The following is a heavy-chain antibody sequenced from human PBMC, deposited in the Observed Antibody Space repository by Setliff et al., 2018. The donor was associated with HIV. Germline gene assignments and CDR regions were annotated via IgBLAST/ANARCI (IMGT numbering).Heavy chain of an antibody. D-gene: IGHD3-10*01. CDR2: IHYTGTT. CDR1: GGSISSSSYY. V-gene: IGHV4-31*01. CDR3: AGAPYVSGGFGWFDP. Sequence: SETLSLTCTVSGGSISSSSYYWNWFRQYPGKGLEWIGYIHYTGTTNQNPSLRSLITISLDTSKNQFSLKLTSVTAADTAVYYCAGAPYVSGGFGWFDPWGQGTLVTVSS. J-gene: IGHJ5*02.